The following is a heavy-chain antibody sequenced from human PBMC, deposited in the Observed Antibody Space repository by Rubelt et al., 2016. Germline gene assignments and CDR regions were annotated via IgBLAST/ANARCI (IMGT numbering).Heavy chain of an antibody. CDR2: ISGSGGST. Sequence: RLSCAASGFTFSSSAMNWVRQAPGKGQEWVSGISGSGGSTYYADSVKGRFTISRDNARSSLYLQMNSLRADDTAVYFCASDVRGSSSPSVIESWGQGTMVTVSS. J-gene: IGHJ3*02. CDR1: GFTFSSSA. V-gene: IGHV3-23*01. CDR3: ASDVRGSSSPSVIES. D-gene: IGHD6-6*01.